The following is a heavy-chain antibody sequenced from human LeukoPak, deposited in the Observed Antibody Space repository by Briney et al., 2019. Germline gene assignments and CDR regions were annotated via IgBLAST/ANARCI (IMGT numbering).Heavy chain of an antibody. Sequence: PSQTLSLTCTVSGGSISSGGYYWSWIRRHPGKGLEWIGYIYYSGSTYYNPSLKSRVTISVDTSKNQFSLKLSSVTAADTAVYYCAKAPGRGMTLDYWGQGTLVTVSS. D-gene: IGHD1-14*01. J-gene: IGHJ4*02. V-gene: IGHV4-31*03. CDR1: GGSISSGGYY. CDR2: IYYSGST. CDR3: AKAPGRGMTLDY.